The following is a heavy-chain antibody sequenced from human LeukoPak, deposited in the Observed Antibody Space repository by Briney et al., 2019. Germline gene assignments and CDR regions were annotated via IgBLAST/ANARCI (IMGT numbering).Heavy chain of an antibody. V-gene: IGHV1-18*01. Sequence: ASVKVSCKASGYTFTSYGISWVRQAPGQGLEWMGWINAYNGNTNYAQKLQGRVTMTTDTSTSTAYMELRSLRSDDTAVYYCARSPRYYYDSSGYSYYWGQGTLVTVSS. J-gene: IGHJ4*02. CDR3: ARSPRYYYDSSGYSYY. CDR1: GYTFTSYG. D-gene: IGHD3-22*01. CDR2: INAYNGNT.